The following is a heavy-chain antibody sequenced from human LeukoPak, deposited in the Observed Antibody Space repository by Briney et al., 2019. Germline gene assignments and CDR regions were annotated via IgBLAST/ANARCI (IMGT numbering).Heavy chain of an antibody. D-gene: IGHD7-27*01. CDR2: ISGSGGST. CDR3: AKANWGWVFDY. J-gene: IGHJ4*02. V-gene: IGHV3-23*01. CDR1: GFTFSSYA. Sequence: TGAPLRLSCAASGFTFSSYAMSWVRQAPGKGLEWVSAISGSGGSTYYADSVKGRFTISRDNSKNTLYLQMNSLRAEDTAVYYCAKANWGWVFDYWGQGTLVTVSS.